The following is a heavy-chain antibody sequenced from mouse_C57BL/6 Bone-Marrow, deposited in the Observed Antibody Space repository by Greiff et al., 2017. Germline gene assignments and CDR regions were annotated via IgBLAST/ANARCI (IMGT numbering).Heavy chain of an antibody. D-gene: IGHD1-2*01. CDR2: IRNKANNHAT. V-gene: IGHV6-6*01. J-gene: IGHJ1*03. CDR1: GFTFSDAW. Sequence: EVKLVESGGGLVQPGGSMKLSCAASGFTFSDAWMDWVRQSPEKGLEWVAEIRNKANNHATYYAESVKGRFTISRDDSKSSVYLQRNSLRAEDTGIYYCTSPVTTAHFDVWGTGTTVTVSS. CDR3: TSPVTTAHFDV.